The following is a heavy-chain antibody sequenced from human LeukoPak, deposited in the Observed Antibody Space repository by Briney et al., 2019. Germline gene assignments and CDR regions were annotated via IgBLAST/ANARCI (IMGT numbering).Heavy chain of an antibody. CDR1: GLTFSSYS. CDR3: ARDRPFWSGTEAPGYFDY. Sequence: GGSLRLSCAASGLTFSSYSMNRVRQAPGKGLEWVSYISSSSSTIYYADSVKGRFTISRDNAKNSLYLQMNSLRAEDTAVYYCARDRPFWSGTEAPGYFDYWGQGTLVTVSS. V-gene: IGHV3-48*01. J-gene: IGHJ4*02. CDR2: ISSSSSTI. D-gene: IGHD3-3*01.